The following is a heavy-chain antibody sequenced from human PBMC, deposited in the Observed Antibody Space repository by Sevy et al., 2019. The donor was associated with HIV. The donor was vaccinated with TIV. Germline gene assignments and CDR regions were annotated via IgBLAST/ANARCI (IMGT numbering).Heavy chain of an antibody. CDR3: ARDRGEILSSAFDY. CDR2: ISHDGRNNK. D-gene: IGHD3-16*01. V-gene: IGHV3-30*03. CDR1: GFTFSDFR. Sequence: GGSLRLSCAASGFTFSDFRMHWVRQAPGTGLEWVAVISHDGRNNKYNVDSVKGRFTISRDNSKNTLYLQMNSLRAEDTAIYYCARDRGEILSSAFDYWGQRTLVTVSS. J-gene: IGHJ4*02.